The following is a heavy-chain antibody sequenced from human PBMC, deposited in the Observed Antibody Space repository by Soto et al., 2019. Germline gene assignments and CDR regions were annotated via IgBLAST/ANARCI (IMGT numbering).Heavy chain of an antibody. CDR2: ISWNSGSI. D-gene: IGHD3-3*01. CDR1: GFTFDDYA. V-gene: IGHV3-9*01. J-gene: IGHJ3*02. CDR3: AKDITIFGVVISDAFDI. Sequence: EVQLVESGGGLVQPGRSRRLSWAASGFTFDDYAMHWVTQAPVKGLEWVSGISWNSGSIGYADSVKARFTISRDNAKNSLYLQMYSLRADDTALYYCAKDITIFGVVISDAFDIWGQGTTVTVSS.